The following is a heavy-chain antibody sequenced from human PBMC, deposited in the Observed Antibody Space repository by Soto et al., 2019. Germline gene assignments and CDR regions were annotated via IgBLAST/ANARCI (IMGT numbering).Heavy chain of an antibody. V-gene: IGHV4-39*01. D-gene: IGHD3-10*01. Sequence: SETLSLTCTVSGGSISSSSYYWGWIRQPPGKGLEWIGSIYYSGSTYYNPSLKSRVTISVDTSKNQFSLKLSSVTAADTAVYYCARHGDTMVRGVIGNWGQGTLVTVSS. J-gene: IGHJ4*02. CDR2: IYYSGST. CDR3: ARHGDTMVRGVIGN. CDR1: GGSISSSSYY.